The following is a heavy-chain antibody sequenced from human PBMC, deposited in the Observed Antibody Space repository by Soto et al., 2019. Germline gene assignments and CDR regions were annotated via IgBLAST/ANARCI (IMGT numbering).Heavy chain of an antibody. J-gene: IGHJ4*02. CDR2: ISYDGSNK. CDR1: GFNFSSYG. CDR3: AKEFVHYYLLLTDKGLRSAYCSGVSCSPFDY. D-gene: IGHD2-15*01. Sequence: QVQLVESGGGVVQPGRSLRLSCAASGFNFSSYGMHWVRQAPGKGLEWVAVISYDGSNKYYADSVKGRFTISRDNSKNTLYRQMNIRRAEDTAVYYCAKEFVHYYLLLTDKGLRSAYCSGVSCSPFDYRGQGTLVTVSS. V-gene: IGHV3-30*18.